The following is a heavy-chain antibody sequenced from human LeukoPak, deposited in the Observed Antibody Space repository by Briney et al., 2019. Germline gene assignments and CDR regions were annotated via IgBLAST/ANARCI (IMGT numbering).Heavy chain of an antibody. CDR2: INHSGST. J-gene: IGHJ4*02. D-gene: IGHD3-3*01. CDR1: GMSFSGYY. Sequence: SETLSLTCAVSGMSFSGYYWSWIRQPPGKGLECIGEINHSGSTNYNPSLKCRVTISVDTSKNQFSLKLSSVTAADTAVSYCARGYPPWSGKIDYWGQGTLLTVSS. V-gene: IGHV4-34*01. CDR3: ARGYPPWSGKIDY.